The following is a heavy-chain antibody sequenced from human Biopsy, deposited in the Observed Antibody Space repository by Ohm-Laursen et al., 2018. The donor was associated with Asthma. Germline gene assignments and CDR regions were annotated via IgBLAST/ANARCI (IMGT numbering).Heavy chain of an antibody. CDR1: GGSLTGHY. Sequence: SDTLSLTCTVYGGSLTGHYWNWIRQPPGKGLEWIGEIDQSGYNNYNPSLRSRVTISANTTKNQFHLNLSPVTAADTAVYFCARAAITGIRGWFDPGGQGTQVTVSS. J-gene: IGHJ5*02. CDR2: IDQSGYN. D-gene: IGHD1-20*01. V-gene: IGHV4-34*01. CDR3: ARAAITGIRGWFDP.